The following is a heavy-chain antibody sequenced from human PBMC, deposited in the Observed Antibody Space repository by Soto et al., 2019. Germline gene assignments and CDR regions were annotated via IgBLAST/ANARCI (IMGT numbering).Heavy chain of an antibody. J-gene: IGHJ4*02. V-gene: IGHV3-23*01. Sequence: SLRLSCAASGFTFSSYAMSWVRKAPGKGLEWVSAISGSGGSTYYADSVKGRFTISRDNSKNTLYLQMNSLRAEDTAVYYCAKDMGSSGYYLYYFDYWGQGTLVTVSS. CDR2: ISGSGGST. CDR3: AKDMGSSGYYLYYFDY. D-gene: IGHD3-22*01. CDR1: GFTFSSYA.